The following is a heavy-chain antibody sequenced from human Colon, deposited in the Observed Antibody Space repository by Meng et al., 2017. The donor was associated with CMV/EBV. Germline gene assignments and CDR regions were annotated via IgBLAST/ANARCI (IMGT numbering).Heavy chain of an antibody. CDR3: ARSKDIVIVEAAQAVFDI. Sequence: SETLSLTCSVSGGSVSNYFWSWIRQSPGRGLEWIGYIYYIGDTTYNPSLKSRVTMSIDTSKNQFSLKLTSMTAADTAGYYCARSKDIVIVEAAQAVFDIWGQGTMVTVSS. D-gene: IGHD2-2*01. CDR1: GGSVSNYF. CDR2: IYYIGDT. J-gene: IGHJ3*02. V-gene: IGHV4-59*02.